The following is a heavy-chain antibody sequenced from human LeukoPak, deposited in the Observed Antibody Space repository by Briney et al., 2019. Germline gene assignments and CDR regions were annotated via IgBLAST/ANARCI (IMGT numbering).Heavy chain of an antibody. V-gene: IGHV3-30*18. Sequence: PGGSLRLSCAASGFTFSSYGMHWVRQAPGKGLEWVAVISYDGSNKYYADSVKGRFTISRDNSKNTLYLQMNSLRAEDTAVYYCAKVRMITMVRGIEAGFDYWGQGTLVTVSS. D-gene: IGHD3-10*01. CDR2: ISYDGSNK. CDR3: AKVRMITMVRGIEAGFDY. J-gene: IGHJ4*02. CDR1: GFTFSSYG.